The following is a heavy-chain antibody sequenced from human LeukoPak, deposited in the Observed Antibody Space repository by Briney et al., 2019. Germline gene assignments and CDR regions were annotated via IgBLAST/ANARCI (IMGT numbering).Heavy chain of an antibody. CDR1: GFTFSSYA. CDR2: ISGSGGST. D-gene: IGHD2-15*01. J-gene: IGHJ5*02. Sequence: GGSLRLSCAASGFTFSSYAMSWVRQAPGKGLEWVSAISGSGGSTYYADSVKGRFTISRDNSKNTLYLQMNSLRAEDTAVYYCAKHSYCRGGSCYGIRWFDPWGQGTLVTVSS. V-gene: IGHV3-23*01. CDR3: AKHSYCRGGSCYGIRWFDP.